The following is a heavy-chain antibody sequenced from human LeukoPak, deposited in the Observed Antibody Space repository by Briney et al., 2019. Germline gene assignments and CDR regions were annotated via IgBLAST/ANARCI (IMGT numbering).Heavy chain of an antibody. CDR2: INPNSGGT. Sequence: ASVKVSCKASGYTFTGYYMHWVRQAPGQGLEWMGWINPNSGGTNYAQKFQGRVTMTRDTSISTAYMELSSLRSEDTAVYYCATDLGCTNGVCYKRYNWFDTWGQGTLVTVSS. D-gene: IGHD2-8*01. J-gene: IGHJ5*02. V-gene: IGHV1-2*02. CDR1: GYTFTGYY. CDR3: ATDLGCTNGVCYKRYNWFDT.